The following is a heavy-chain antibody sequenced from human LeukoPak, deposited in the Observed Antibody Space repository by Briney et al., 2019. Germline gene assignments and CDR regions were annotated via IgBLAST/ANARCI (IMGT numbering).Heavy chain of an antibody. V-gene: IGHV3-7*01. D-gene: IGHD3-3*01. CDR3: ASPILQYEYYDFWGGNERVDY. CDR2: IKQDGSEK. Sequence: GGSLRLSCAASGFTLSSYWMSWVRQAPGKGLEWVANIKQDGSEKYYVDSVKGRFTISRDNAKNSLYLQMNSLRAEDTAVYYCASPILQYEYYDFWGGNERVDYWGQGTLVTVSS. J-gene: IGHJ4*02. CDR1: GFTLSSYW.